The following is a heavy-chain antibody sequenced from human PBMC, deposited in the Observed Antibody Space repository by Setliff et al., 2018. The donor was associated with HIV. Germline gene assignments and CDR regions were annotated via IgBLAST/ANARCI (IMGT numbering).Heavy chain of an antibody. D-gene: IGHD2-2*01. CDR1: GFTFRNYD. V-gene: IGHV3-13*01. Sequence: QPGGSLRLSCAVSGFTFRNYDMHWVRQAPGKGLEWVSGIGTVGDTYYSGSVKGRFTISRENAKNSLFLQMNSLRAGDTAVYYCARLHPYQEAFDIWGQGTMVTVSS. CDR3: ARLHPYQEAFDI. CDR2: IGTVGDT. J-gene: IGHJ3*02.